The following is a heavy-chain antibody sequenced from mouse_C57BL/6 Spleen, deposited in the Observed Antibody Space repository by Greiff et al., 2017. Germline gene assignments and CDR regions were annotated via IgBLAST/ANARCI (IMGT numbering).Heavy chain of an antibody. Sequence: VQLQQPGAELVKPGASVKLSCKASGYTFTSYWMHWVKQRPGRGLEWIGRIDPNSGGTKYNEKFKSKATLTVDKPSSTAYMQLSSLTSEDSAVYYWARNYYGSNWCCDVWGKGTTVTVSS. V-gene: IGHV1-72*01. D-gene: IGHD1-1*01. CDR1: GYTFTSYW. J-gene: IGHJ1*03. CDR2: IDPNSGGT. CDR3: ARNYYGSNWCCDV.